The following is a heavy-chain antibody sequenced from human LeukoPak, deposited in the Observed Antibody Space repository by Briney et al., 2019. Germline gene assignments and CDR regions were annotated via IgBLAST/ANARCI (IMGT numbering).Heavy chain of an antibody. CDR2: IYHSGST. V-gene: IGHV4-4*02. D-gene: IGHD3-9*01. J-gene: IGHJ4*02. CDR3: ERARYDILTGYSPIDY. Sequence: SSETLSLTCAVSGGSISSSNWWSWVRQPPGKGLEWIGEIYHSGSTNYNPSLKSRVTISVDKSKNQFSLKLSSVTAADTAVYYSERARYDILTGYSPIDYWGQGTLVTVSS. CDR1: GGSISSSNW.